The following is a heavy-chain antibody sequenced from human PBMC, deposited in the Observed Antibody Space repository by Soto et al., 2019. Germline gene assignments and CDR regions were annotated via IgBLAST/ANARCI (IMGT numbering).Heavy chain of an antibody. Sequence: PGGSLRLSCAASEFTFSNYAMSWVRQAPGKGLEWVSAISGSGGSTYYADSVKGRFTISRDNSKNTLYLQMNSLRAEDTAVYSCARDRGYSGYDSPRFYYGMDVWGQGTTVTVSS. V-gene: IGHV3-23*01. CDR3: ARDRGYSGYDSPRFYYGMDV. D-gene: IGHD5-12*01. J-gene: IGHJ6*02. CDR1: EFTFSNYA. CDR2: ISGSGGST.